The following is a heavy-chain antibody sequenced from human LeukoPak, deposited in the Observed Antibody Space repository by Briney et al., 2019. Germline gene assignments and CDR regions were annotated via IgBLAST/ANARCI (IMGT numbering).Heavy chain of an antibody. CDR3: ARDRGMPTAMVMPY. CDR1: GYTFTSYY. D-gene: IGHD5-18*01. J-gene: IGHJ4*02. V-gene: IGHV1-46*01. Sequence: ASVKVSRKASGYTFTSYYMHWVRQAPGQGLEWMGIINPSGGSISYAQKFQGRVTITRDTSASTAYMELSSLRSEDTAVYYCARDRGMPTAMVMPYWGQGTLVTVSS. CDR2: INPSGGSI.